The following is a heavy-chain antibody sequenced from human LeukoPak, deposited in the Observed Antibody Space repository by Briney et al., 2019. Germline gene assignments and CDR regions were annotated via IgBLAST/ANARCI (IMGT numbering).Heavy chain of an antibody. J-gene: IGHJ2*01. D-gene: IGHD2-2*01. CDR2: FRADGSPN. V-gene: IGHV3-30*02. CDR3: VVVLVPAAYWHFAV. CDR1: GFSVSNHG. Sequence: PAGSLRLSCAPSGFSVSNHGFHWDSQSQDKWLEWEGVFRADGSPNSYADSVKDRFIVCRDNSENTAYLQMTNLRVEDTAVDFWVVVLVPAAYWHFAVWGRGTLFTVSS.